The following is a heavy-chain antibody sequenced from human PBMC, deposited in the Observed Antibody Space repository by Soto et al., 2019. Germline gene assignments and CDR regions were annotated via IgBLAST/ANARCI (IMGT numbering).Heavy chain of an antibody. D-gene: IGHD1-1*01. J-gene: IGHJ4*02. Sequence: PGGSLRLSCAASGFTFSSYAMSWVRQAPGKGLEWVSGINGGGDSTYFADSVRGRFTISRDNSKNTLFLQMTSLRGEDTAVYYCARGWTFDLWGQGTLVTVSS. CDR2: INGGGDST. CDR3: ARGWTFDL. V-gene: IGHV3-23*01. CDR1: GFTFSSYA.